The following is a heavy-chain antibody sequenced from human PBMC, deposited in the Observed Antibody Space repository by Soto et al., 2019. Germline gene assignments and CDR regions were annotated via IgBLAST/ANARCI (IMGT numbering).Heavy chain of an antibody. CDR1: GGTFSSYA. Sequence: GASVKVSCKASGGTFSSYAISWVRQAPGQGLEWMGGIIPIFGTANYAQKFQGRVTITADESTSTAYMELSSLRSEDTAVYYCARRGYCISTSCYGPPNRYYYYGMDVWGQGTTVTVSS. CDR2: IIPIFGTA. D-gene: IGHD2-2*01. J-gene: IGHJ6*02. CDR3: ARRGYCISTSCYGPPNRYYYYGMDV. V-gene: IGHV1-69*13.